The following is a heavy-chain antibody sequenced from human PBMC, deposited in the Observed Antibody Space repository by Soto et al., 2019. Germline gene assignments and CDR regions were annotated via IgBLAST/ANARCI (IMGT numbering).Heavy chain of an antibody. V-gene: IGHV3-30*18. CDR2: ISFDGSNK. Sequence: QVQLVESGGGVVQPGRSLRLCCAASGFTFSNYAIHWVRQAPGRGLEWVTVISFDGSNKYYADSVKGRFTISRDNSKNTVYLQMNSLRVEDTAVYYCAKHGIAWDQTLSQPNWFDPWGQGTLVTVSS. J-gene: IGHJ5*02. D-gene: IGHD2-2*01. CDR3: AKHGIAWDQTLSQPNWFDP. CDR1: GFTFSNYA.